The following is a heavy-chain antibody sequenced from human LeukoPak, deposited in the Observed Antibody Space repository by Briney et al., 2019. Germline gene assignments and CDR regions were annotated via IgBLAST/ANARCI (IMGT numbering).Heavy chain of an antibody. D-gene: IGHD2/OR15-2a*01. CDR3: ATYCDSTRCHGHDY. Sequence: GGSLRLSCAASGLTFSRYAMHWVRQAPGKGLEYVSAINSQGIITYYEDSVKGRFTISRDNSKNTLYLQMGSLRAEDMAVYYCATYCDSTRCHGHDYWGQGTLVTVSS. J-gene: IGHJ4*02. CDR1: GLTFSRYA. V-gene: IGHV3-64*02. CDR2: INSQGIIT.